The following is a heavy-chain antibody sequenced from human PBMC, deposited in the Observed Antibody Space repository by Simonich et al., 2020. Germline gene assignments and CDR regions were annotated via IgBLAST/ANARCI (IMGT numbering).Heavy chain of an antibody. CDR2: MNPNRGGK. CDR1: GYPFTGYY. CDR3: ARNGLVGILKAFDI. D-gene: IGHD2-21*01. J-gene: IGHJ3*02. V-gene: IGHV1-2*02. Sequence: QVQLVQSGAEVKKPGASVKVSCKASGYPFTGYYLHWGRQAPGQGLEWLGWMNPNRGGKNYARQFQGRVTMTRDTSISTAYMELSRLRSDDTAVYYCARNGLVGILKAFDIWGQGTMVTVSS.